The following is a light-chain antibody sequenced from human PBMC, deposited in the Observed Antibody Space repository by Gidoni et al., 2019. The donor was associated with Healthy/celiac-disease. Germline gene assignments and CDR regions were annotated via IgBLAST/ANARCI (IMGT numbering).Light chain of an antibody. CDR1: KSGDKY. CDR3: QAWDSSTVV. Sequence: SYELTQPPSVSVSPGQTASITCPGDKSGDKYACRYQQKTGQSPVLVIYQDSKRPSGSPERFSGSNAGNTATLTISGTQAMDEADYYCQAWDSSTVVFGGGTKLTVL. V-gene: IGLV3-1*01. J-gene: IGLJ2*01. CDR2: QDS.